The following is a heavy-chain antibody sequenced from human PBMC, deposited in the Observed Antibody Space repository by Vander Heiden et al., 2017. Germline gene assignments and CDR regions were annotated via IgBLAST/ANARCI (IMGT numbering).Heavy chain of an antibody. CDR3: ARDDTTYGKPEDS. V-gene: IGHV3-7*01. D-gene: IGHD3-10*01. Sequence: EEQLVESGGGLVQPGGSLRLSCAASGFTLRGYWMNWVRQAPGKGLEWVANIKQDGSETYYVDSVKGRFTISRDNAKNSLYLQMNSLRAEDTAVYFCARDDTTYGKPEDSWGQGTLVTVSS. CDR2: IKQDGSET. CDR1: GFTLRGYW. J-gene: IGHJ4*02.